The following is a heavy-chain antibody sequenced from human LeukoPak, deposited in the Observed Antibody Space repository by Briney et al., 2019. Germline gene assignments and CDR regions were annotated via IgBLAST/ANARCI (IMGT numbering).Heavy chain of an antibody. D-gene: IGHD3-3*01. CDR2: INPNSGGT. CDR3: ARGPIFAGYFDY. J-gene: IGHJ4*02. V-gene: IGHV1-2*02. CDR1: GYTFTGYY. Sequence: ASVKVFCKASGYTFTGYYMHWVRQAPGQGLEWMGWINPNSGGTNYARKFQGRVTMTRDTSISTAYMELSRLRSDDTAVYYCARGPIFAGYFDYWGQGTLVTVSS.